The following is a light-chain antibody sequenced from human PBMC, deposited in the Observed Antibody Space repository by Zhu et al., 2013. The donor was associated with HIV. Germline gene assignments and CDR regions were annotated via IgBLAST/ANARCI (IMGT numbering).Light chain of an antibody. Sequence: QSALTQPASVSGSPGQSITISCTGTSSDVGNYNLVSWYQQHPGKAPKLMIYDVSNRPSGVSNRFSGSKSGNTASLTISGLQAEDEGDYYCSSYTINTLQLFGGGTKVTVL. CDR3: SSYTINTLQL. CDR2: DVS. CDR1: SSDVGNYNL. J-gene: IGLJ3*02. V-gene: IGLV2-14*02.